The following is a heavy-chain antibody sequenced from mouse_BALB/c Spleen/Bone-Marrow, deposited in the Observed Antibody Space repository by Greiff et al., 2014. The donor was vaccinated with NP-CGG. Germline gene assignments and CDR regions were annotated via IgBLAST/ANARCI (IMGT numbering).Heavy chain of an antibody. CDR1: GFAFSSYD. V-gene: IGHV5-12-1*01. CDR2: ISSGGGST. Sequence: DVHLVESGGGLVKPGGSLKLSCAASGFAFSSYDMSWVRQTPEMRLEWVAYISSGGGSTYYPDTVKGRFTISRDNAKNTLYLQMSSLKSEDTAMYYCARHYGYGAMDYWGQGTSVTVSS. D-gene: IGHD1-2*01. J-gene: IGHJ4*01. CDR3: ARHYGYGAMDY.